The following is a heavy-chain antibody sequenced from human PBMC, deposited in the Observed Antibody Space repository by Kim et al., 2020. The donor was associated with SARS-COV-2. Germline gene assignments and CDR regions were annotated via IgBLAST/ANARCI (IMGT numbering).Heavy chain of an antibody. V-gene: IGHV3-53*01. CDR1: GFSVSANY. D-gene: IGHD6-19*01. J-gene: IGHJ4*02. Sequence: GGSLRLSCVASGFSVSANYMSWVRQAPGKGLEWVSFTYCGDSTNYADSVKGRFTISGDSSKNTMDLQMNSLRAEDTAVYYFTRGQPETLGCYFVFWREGNLVSVSS. CDR2: TYCGDST. CDR3: TRGQPETLGCYFVF.